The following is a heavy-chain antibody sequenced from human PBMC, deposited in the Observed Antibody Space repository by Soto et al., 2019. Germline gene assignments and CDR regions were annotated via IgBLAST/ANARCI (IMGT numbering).Heavy chain of an antibody. Sequence: QVQLVQSGAEVKKPGASVKVSCKASGYTFTSYGISWVRQAPGQGLEWMGWISAYNGNTNYAQKLQGRVTMTTDTTTSTDDMELRSLRSDDPAVYYCAREEAAGTLDYWGQGTMVTVSS. D-gene: IGHD6-13*01. V-gene: IGHV1-18*01. J-gene: IGHJ4*02. CDR1: GYTFTSYG. CDR3: AREEAAGTLDY. CDR2: ISAYNGNT.